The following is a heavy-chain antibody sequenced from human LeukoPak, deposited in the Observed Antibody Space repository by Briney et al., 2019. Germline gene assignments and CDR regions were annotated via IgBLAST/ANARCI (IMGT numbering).Heavy chain of an antibody. Sequence: PSETLSLTCAVHGGSLSGYYWSWIRQPPGKGLEWIGEINYSWSTNYNPSLKSRVTISIDTSKNQFSLKLSSVTAADTAVYYCARIFRGAYFDYWGQGTLVTVSS. CDR2: INYSWST. V-gene: IGHV4-34*01. CDR3: ARIFRGAYFDY. D-gene: IGHD3-10*01. CDR1: GGSLSGYY. J-gene: IGHJ4*02.